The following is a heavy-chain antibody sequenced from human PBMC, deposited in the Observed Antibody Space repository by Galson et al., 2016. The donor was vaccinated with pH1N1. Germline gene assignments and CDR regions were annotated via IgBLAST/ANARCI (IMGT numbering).Heavy chain of an antibody. J-gene: IGHJ4*03. CDR1: GYSFSSYW. D-gene: IGHD1-26*01. CDR2: MYPDDSDI. V-gene: IGHV5-51*01. CDR3: AGYSGSFFFDY. Sequence: QSGAEVKKPGESLKISCQVSGYSFSSYWVAWVRQMPGKGLEWMAIMYPDDSDIKYSPSFEGQVTISADKSISTAYLQWSSLKASDTAMYYCAGYSGSFFFDYWGQGTTVTVSS.